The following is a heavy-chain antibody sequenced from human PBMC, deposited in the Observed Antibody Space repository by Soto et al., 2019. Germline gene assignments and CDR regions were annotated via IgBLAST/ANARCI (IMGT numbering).Heavy chain of an antibody. V-gene: IGHV1-69*13. CDR1: GGTFSSYA. D-gene: IGHD2-15*01. Sequence: SVKVSCKASGGTFSSYAISWVRQAPGQGLEWMGGIIPIFGTANYAQKFQGRVTITADESTSTAYMELSSLRSEDTAVYYCARTGSSYCSGGSCYDFDYWGQGTLVTGSS. J-gene: IGHJ4*02. CDR2: IIPIFGTA. CDR3: ARTGSSYCSGGSCYDFDY.